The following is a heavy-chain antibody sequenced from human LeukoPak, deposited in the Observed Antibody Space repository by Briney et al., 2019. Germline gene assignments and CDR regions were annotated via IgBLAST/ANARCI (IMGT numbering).Heavy chain of an antibody. Sequence: QPGGSLRLSCAASGFTFHSYAMNWVRQAPGKGLEWVSVISGSVGTTYYAASVKGRFTISRDKSRNTLYLHMNSLRAEDTAIYYCAKDRHYGGNSLRGLDYWGQGTLVIVSS. CDR2: ISGSVGTT. CDR1: GFTFHSYA. J-gene: IGHJ4*02. CDR3: AKDRHYGGNSLRGLDY. V-gene: IGHV3-23*01. D-gene: IGHD4-23*01.